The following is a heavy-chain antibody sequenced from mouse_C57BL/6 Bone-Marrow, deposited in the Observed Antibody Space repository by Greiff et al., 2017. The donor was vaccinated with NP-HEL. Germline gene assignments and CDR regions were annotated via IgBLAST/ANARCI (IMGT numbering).Heavy chain of an antibody. CDR1: GFTFSSYA. Sequence: EVMLVESGGGLVKPGGSLKLSCAASGFTFSSYAMSWVRQTPEKRLEWVATISDGGSYTYYPDNVKGRFTISRDNAKNNLYLQMSHLKSEDTAMYYCARIYYAYWYFDVWGTGTTVTVSS. CDR3: ARIYYAYWYFDV. V-gene: IGHV5-4*03. D-gene: IGHD2-1*01. J-gene: IGHJ1*03. CDR2: ISDGGSYT.